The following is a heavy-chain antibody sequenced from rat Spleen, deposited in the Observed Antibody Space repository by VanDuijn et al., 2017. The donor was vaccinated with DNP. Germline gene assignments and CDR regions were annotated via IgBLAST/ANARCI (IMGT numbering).Heavy chain of an antibody. D-gene: IGHD1-4*01. V-gene: IGHV1-43*01. Sequence: QVQLQQSGAELAKPGSSVKISCKASDYTFISYYISWIKQTTGQGLEYIGYINTGSGGANYNEKFKGKATLTVDKSSSTAFMQLTSLTPDDSAVYYCARRRLPYWYFDFWGPGTMVTVSS. CDR2: INTGSGGA. CDR3: ARRRLPYWYFDF. CDR1: DYTFISYY. J-gene: IGHJ1*01.